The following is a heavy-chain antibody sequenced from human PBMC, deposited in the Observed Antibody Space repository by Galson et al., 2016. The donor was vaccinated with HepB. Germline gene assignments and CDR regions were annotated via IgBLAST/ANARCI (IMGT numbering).Heavy chain of an antibody. CDR2: IWNDATNK. Sequence: SLRLSCAVSGFSFRNYGMHWVRQAPGKGLEWVAVIWNDATNKYYADSVKGRFTISRDNSKNTLYLQMSDLRAEDTAVYYCAREFGGSGIYYNPNFDYWGQGTLVTVSS. D-gene: IGHD3-10*01. CDR3: AREFGGSGIYYNPNFDY. V-gene: IGHV3-33*01. J-gene: IGHJ4*02. CDR1: GFSFRNYG.